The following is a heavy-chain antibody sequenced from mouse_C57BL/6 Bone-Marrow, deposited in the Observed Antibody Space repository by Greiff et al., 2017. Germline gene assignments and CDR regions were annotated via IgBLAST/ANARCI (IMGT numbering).Heavy chain of an antibody. D-gene: IGHD3-3*01. V-gene: IGHV1-85*01. J-gene: IGHJ2*01. Sequence: VQLQESGPELVKPGASVKLSCKASGYTFTSYDINWVKQRPGQGLEWIGWIYPRDGSTKSNEKFKGKGTLTVDTSSSPGYMELHSLTAEDSAVYFCARGGDTVFDYWGQGTTLTVSS. CDR2: IYPRDGST. CDR3: ARGGDTVFDY. CDR1: GYTFTSYD.